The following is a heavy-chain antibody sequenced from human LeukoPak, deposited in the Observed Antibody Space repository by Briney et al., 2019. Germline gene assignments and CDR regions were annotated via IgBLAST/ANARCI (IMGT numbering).Heavy chain of an antibody. V-gene: IGHV1-2*02. CDR1: GYTFTNFG. CDR3: ARVRTVSGGYYYYMDV. CDR2: INPNSGGT. J-gene: IGHJ6*03. D-gene: IGHD5/OR15-5a*01. Sequence: APVKVSCKASGYTFTNFGINWVRQAPGQGLEWVGWINPNSGGTNYAQKFQGRVTMTRDTSISTAYMELSRLRSDDTAVYYCARVRTVSGGYYYYMDVWGKGTTVTVSS.